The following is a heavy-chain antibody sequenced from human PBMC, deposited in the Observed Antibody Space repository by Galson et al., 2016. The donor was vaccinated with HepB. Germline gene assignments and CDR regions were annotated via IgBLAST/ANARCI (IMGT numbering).Heavy chain of an antibody. V-gene: IGHV3-74*01. CDR1: GFTFSSHW. Sequence: LRLSCAASGFTFSSHWMHWVRQAPGKGLVWVSRIDSDGSDIRYADSVRGRLTISRDNAKNTLYLQMNSLRAEDTAVYYCARDQRSSLDYWGQGTLVTVSS. D-gene: IGHD6-19*01. CDR3: ARDQRSSLDY. CDR2: IDSDGSDI. J-gene: IGHJ4*02.